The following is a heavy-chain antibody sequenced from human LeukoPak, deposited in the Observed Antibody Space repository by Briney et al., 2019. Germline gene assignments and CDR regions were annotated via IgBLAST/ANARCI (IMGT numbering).Heavy chain of an antibody. V-gene: IGHV3-7*01. D-gene: IGHD6-19*01. CDR1: GFTFTTYW. CDR3: AREFRSGYNSRWFDY. Sequence: GGSLRLSCVGSGFTFTTYWMSWVRQAPGKGLEWVANIKQDGSEKYYVDSVKGRFTISRDNANNSLYLQMNSLRVEDTAVYYCAREFRSGYNSRWFDYWGQGTLVTVSS. CDR2: IKQDGSEK. J-gene: IGHJ5*01.